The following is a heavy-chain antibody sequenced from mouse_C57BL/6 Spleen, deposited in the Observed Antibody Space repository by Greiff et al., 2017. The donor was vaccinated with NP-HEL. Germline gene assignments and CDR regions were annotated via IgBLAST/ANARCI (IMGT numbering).Heavy chain of an antibody. CDR2: ISSGSSTI. CDR1: GFTFSDYG. V-gene: IGHV5-17*01. Sequence: EVQRVESGGGLVKPGGSLKLSCAASGFTFSDYGMHWVRQAPEKGLEWVAYISSGSSTIYYADTVKGRFTISRDNAKNTLFLQMTSLRSEDTAMYYCAIIYYDYDGPLFDYWGQGTTLTVSS. D-gene: IGHD2-4*01. CDR3: AIIYYDYDGPLFDY. J-gene: IGHJ2*01.